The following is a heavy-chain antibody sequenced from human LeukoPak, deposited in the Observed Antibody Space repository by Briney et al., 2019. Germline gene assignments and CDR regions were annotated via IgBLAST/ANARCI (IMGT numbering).Heavy chain of an antibody. Sequence: SETLSLTCTVSGASFSSGDQCWNWIRQSPGKGLEWIGSIHPSGTLYYNPSLESRVTISIDTSENQFSLNLNSVTAADTAVYFCSRGLDSRKLGYWGQGTLVTVSS. J-gene: IGHJ4*02. CDR2: IHPSGTL. D-gene: IGHD3-22*01. CDR3: SRGLDSRKLGY. CDR1: GASFSSGDQC. V-gene: IGHV4-31*03.